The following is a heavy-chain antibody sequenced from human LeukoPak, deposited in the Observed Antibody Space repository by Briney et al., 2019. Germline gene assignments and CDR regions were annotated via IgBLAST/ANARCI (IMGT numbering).Heavy chain of an antibody. CDR1: GFTFSSYW. V-gene: IGHV3-7*01. CDR3: ARTTVTGDYDWFDP. J-gene: IGHJ5*02. D-gene: IGHD4-17*01. Sequence: GGSLRLSGAASGFTFSSYWMSWVRQAPGKGLEWVANIKQDGSEKYYVDSVKGRFTISRDNAKNSLYLQMNSLRAEDTAVYYCARTTVTGDYDWFDPWGQGTLVTVSS. CDR2: IKQDGSEK.